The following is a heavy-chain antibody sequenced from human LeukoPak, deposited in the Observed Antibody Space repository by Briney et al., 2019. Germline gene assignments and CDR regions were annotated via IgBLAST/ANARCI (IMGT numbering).Heavy chain of an antibody. Sequence: PSETLSLTCTVSGGSVSSGSYYWSWIRQPPGKGLEWIGEINHSGSTNYNPSLKSRVTISVDTSKNQFSLKLSSVTAADTAVYYCARGDGDYVDYWGQGTLVTVSS. V-gene: IGHV4-39*07. CDR1: GGSVSSGSYY. J-gene: IGHJ4*02. CDR3: ARGDGDYVDY. CDR2: INHSGST. D-gene: IGHD4-17*01.